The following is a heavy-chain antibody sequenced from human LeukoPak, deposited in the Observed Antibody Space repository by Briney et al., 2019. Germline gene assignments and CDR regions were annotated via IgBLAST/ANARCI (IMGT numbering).Heavy chain of an antibody. J-gene: IGHJ4*02. CDR2: IKQDGSEK. Sequence: GGSLRLSCAASGFTFSSYWMSWVRQAPGKGLEWVANIKQDGSEKYYADSVKGRFTISRDNSKNTLYLQMNSLRAEDTAVYYCAKDLTSYYYGSGSYAGEDWGQGTLVTVSS. CDR3: AKDLTSYYYGSGSYAGED. V-gene: IGHV3-7*01. CDR1: GFTFSSYW. D-gene: IGHD3-10*01.